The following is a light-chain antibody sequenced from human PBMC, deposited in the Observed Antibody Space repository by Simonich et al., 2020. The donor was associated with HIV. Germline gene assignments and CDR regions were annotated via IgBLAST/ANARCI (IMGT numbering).Light chain of an antibody. CDR2: DVT. Sequence: QSALTQPASVSGSPGQSITISCTGTSTDVGGYNYVSWYQQHPGKTPKPIIYDVTKRPSGISNRVSGSKSGNTASLTISGLQAEDEADYYCSSYAVSNNLVFGGGTTLTVL. CDR1: STDVGGYNY. CDR3: SSYAVSNNLV. V-gene: IGLV2-14*03. J-gene: IGLJ3*02.